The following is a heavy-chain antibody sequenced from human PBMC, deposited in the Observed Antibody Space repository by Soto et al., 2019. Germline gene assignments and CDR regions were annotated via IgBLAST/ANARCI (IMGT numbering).Heavy chain of an antibody. J-gene: IGHJ3*02. CDR3: ARSMIVVVHDAFDI. V-gene: IGHV1-3*01. CDR1: GYAFTSCF. Sequence: GAAVKVSCKASGYAFTSCFIHWVRQAPRQRLEWMGWINAGNGNKNYSQKFQGRVTITRDTSASTAYMELSSLRSEDTAVYYCARSMIVVVHDAFDIWGQGTVVTVSS. CDR2: INAGNGNK. D-gene: IGHD3-22*01.